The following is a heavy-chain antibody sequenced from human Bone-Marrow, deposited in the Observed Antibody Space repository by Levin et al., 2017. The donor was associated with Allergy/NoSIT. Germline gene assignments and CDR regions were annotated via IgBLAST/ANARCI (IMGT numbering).Heavy chain of an antibody. CDR1: GFTFSSYD. Sequence: LGESLKISCAASGFTFSSYDMHWVRQATGKGLEWVSAIGTAGDTYYPGSVKGRFTISRENAKNSLYLQMNSLRAGDTAVYYCARARSYSSSSAYYYYYGMDVWGQGTTVTVSS. V-gene: IGHV3-13*01. J-gene: IGHJ6*02. CDR3: ARARSYSSSSAYYYYYGMDV. D-gene: IGHD6-6*01. CDR2: IGTAGDT.